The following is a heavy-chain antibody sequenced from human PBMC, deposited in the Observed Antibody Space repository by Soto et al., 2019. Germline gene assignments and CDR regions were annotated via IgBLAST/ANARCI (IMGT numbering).Heavy chain of an antibody. V-gene: IGHV4-59*01. J-gene: IGHJ4*02. CDR3: ARAKSGSYPFDY. Sequence: SETLSLTCTVSGGSISSYYWSWIRQPPGKGLEWIGYINYSGRTNYNPSLKSRVTISVGTSKNQFSLKVSSVTAADTAVYYCARAKSGSYPFDYWGQGTLVSVSS. CDR1: GGSISSYY. D-gene: IGHD1-26*01. CDR2: INYSGRT.